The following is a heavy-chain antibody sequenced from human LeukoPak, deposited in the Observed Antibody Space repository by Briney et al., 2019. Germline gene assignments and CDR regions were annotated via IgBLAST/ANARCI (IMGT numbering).Heavy chain of an antibody. V-gene: IGHV1-2*02. Sequence: ASVKVSCKASGYTFTGYYIHWVRRAPGQGLEWMGWIHPNSGGTKFAQSFQGRVTLTRDTSISTSSMELSSLISNDAAVYFCARTAYPTSSWFDPWGQGTQVTVSS. CDR2: IHPNSGGT. J-gene: IGHJ5*02. CDR1: GYTFTGYY. CDR3: ARTAYPTSSWFDP. D-gene: IGHD6-6*01.